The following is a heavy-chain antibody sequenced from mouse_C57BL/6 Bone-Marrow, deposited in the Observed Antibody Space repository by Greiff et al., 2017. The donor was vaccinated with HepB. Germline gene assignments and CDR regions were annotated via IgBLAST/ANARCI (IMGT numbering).Heavy chain of an antibody. D-gene: IGHD1-1*01. CDR3: TRTITTVGAMDY. V-gene: IGHV1-15*01. J-gene: IGHJ4*01. CDR2: IDPETGGT. Sequence: QVHVKQSGAELVRPGASVTLSCKASGYTFTDYEMHWVKQTPVHGLEWIGAIDPETGGTAYNQKFKGKAILTADKSSSTAYMELRSLTSEDSAVYYCTRTITTVGAMDYWGQGTSVTVSS. CDR1: GYTFTDYE.